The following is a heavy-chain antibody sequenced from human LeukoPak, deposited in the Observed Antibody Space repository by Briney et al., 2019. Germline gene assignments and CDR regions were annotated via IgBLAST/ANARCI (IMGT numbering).Heavy chain of an antibody. CDR3: ARGRIAARPFDY. Sequence: PSETLSLTCTVSGGSISSSSYYWGWIRQPPGKGLEWIGEINHSGSTNYNPSLKSRVTISVDTSKNQFSLKLSSVTAADTAVYYCARGRIAARPFDYWGQGTLVTVSS. D-gene: IGHD6-6*01. CDR1: GGSISSSSYY. CDR2: INHSGST. V-gene: IGHV4-39*07. J-gene: IGHJ4*02.